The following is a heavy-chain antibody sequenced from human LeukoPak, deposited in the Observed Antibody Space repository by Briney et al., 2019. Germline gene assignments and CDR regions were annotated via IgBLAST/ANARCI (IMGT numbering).Heavy chain of an antibody. CDR1: GGSFSGYY. J-gene: IGHJ4*02. CDR3: ARAPKMNY. V-gene: IGHV4-34*01. CDR2: INHSGST. Sequence: PSETLSLTCAVYGGSFSGYYWSWIRQPPGKGLEWIGEINHSGSTNYNPSLKSRVTISVDTSKNQFPLKLSSVTAADTAVYYCARAPKMNYWGQGTLVTVSS.